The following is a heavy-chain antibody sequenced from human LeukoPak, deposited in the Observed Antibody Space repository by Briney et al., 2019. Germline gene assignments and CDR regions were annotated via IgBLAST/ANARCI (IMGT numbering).Heavy chain of an antibody. Sequence: SETLSLTCTVSGGSISTYYWSWIRQPPGKGLEWIGSMYYSGSTNYKPSLKSRVTISVDTSKNQFSLKLSSVTAADTAVYYCARHPLMVRGVLFDYWGQGTLVTVSS. D-gene: IGHD3-10*01. CDR3: ARHPLMVRGVLFDY. CDR2: MYYSGST. V-gene: IGHV4-59*08. J-gene: IGHJ4*02. CDR1: GGSISTYY.